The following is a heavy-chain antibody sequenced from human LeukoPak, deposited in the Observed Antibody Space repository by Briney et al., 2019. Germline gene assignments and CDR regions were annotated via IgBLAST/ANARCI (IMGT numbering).Heavy chain of an antibody. D-gene: IGHD3-16*01. CDR3: ARDRSAYNILDN. CDR2: IHYSGST. CDR1: GCSISSDGYY. Sequence: PSQTLSLTCSVSGCSISSDGYYWSWIRQHPGRGLEWIGYIHYSGSTFYNPSLKSRLTISVDTSKNQFSLRLSSVTAADTAVYYCARDRSAYNILDNWGQGTLITVSS. J-gene: IGHJ4*02. V-gene: IGHV4-31*03.